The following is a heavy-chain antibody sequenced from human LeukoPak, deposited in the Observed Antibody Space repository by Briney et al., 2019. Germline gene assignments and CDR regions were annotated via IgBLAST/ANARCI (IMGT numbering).Heavy chain of an antibody. J-gene: IGHJ4*02. CDR2: IYTSGST. CDR3: ASWAYSSSWFGVGY. D-gene: IGHD6-13*01. V-gene: IGHV4-61*02. CDR1: GGSISSGSYY. Sequence: SETLSLTCTVSGGSISSGSYYWSWIRQPAGKGLEWIGRIYTSGSTDYNPSLKSRVTISVDTSKNQFSLKLSSVTAADPAVYYCASWAYSSSWFGVGYWGQGTLVTVSS.